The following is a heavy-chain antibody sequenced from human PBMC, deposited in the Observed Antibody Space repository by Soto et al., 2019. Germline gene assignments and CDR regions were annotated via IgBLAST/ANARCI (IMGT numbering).Heavy chain of an antibody. CDR1: GGTFSSYA. D-gene: IGHD5-18*01. V-gene: IGHV1-69*01. CDR2: IIPIFGTA. J-gene: IGHJ4*02. Sequence: QVQLVQSGAEVKKPGSSVKVSCKASGGTFSSYAISWVRQAPGQGLEWMGGIIPIFGTANYAQKFQGRVTITADESTSTAYMKLSSLRSEDTAVYYCARGEGYSYGGPVGYFDYWGQGTLVTVSS. CDR3: ARGEGYSYGGPVGYFDY.